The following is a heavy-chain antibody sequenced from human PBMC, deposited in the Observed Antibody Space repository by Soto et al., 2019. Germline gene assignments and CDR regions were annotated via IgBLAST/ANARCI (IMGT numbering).Heavy chain of an antibody. CDR1: GGSISSGDYY. CDR3: ARFIGYYYYFDY. Sequence: SEPLSLTCTVSGGSISSGDYYWSWIRQPPGKGXEXIGXXYXSXXXYXXXXLKSRVTISVDTSKNQFSLKLSSVTAADTAVYYCARFIGYYYYFDYWGQGTMVTVS. CDR2: XYXSXXX. V-gene: IGHV4-30-4*01. J-gene: IGHJ4*02. D-gene: IGHD3-22*01.